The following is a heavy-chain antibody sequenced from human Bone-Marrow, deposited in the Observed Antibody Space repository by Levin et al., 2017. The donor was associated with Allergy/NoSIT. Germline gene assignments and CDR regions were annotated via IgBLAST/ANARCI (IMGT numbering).Heavy chain of an antibody. CDR1: GGSISGYY. CDR2: MYYTGST. J-gene: IGHJ4*02. D-gene: IGHD6-6*01. V-gene: IGHV4-59*01. Sequence: ASETLSLTCTVSGGSISGYYWSWIRQSPGKGLEWIGYMYYTGSTNYNPSLKSRVTISVDTSKNQFSLKLNSVTAADTAVYYCAGIAAHYRFDCWGQGTLVTVSS. CDR3: AGIAAHYRFDC.